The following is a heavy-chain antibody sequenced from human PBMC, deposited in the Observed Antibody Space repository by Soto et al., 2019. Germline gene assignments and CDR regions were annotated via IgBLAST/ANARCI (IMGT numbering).Heavy chain of an antibody. CDR1: GYTFTSYY. D-gene: IGHD3-9*01. Sequence: ASVKVSCKASGYTFTSYYMHWVRQAPGQGLEWMGIINPSGGSTSYAQKFQGRVTMTRDTSTSTVYMELSSLRSEDTAVYYCATFRYFDWLLQAPFDYWGQGTLVTVSS. V-gene: IGHV1-46*01. CDR2: INPSGGST. CDR3: ATFRYFDWLLQAPFDY. J-gene: IGHJ4*02.